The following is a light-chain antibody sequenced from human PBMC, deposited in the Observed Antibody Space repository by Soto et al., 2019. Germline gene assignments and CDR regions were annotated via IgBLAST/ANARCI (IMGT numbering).Light chain of an antibody. CDR3: PQRPSPPYP. Sequence: DIQMTQSPSSLSASVGDRVTITCQSSQSISTSLNWYQQKPGQAPNLLIYIASNLHSGVPSRFSGSGSGTDFTRTISSLHPEDFATYYRPQRPSPPYPVG. V-gene: IGKV1-39*01. CDR2: IAS. CDR1: QSISTS. J-gene: IGKJ2*01.